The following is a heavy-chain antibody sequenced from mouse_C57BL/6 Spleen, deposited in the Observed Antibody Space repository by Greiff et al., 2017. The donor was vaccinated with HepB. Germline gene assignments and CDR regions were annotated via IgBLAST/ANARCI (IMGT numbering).Heavy chain of an antibody. CDR3: AKGGDFDY. CDR2: IYPGDGDT. Sequence: QVQLQQSGPELVKPGASVKISCKASGYAFSSSWMNWVKQRPGQGLEWIGRIYPGDGDTNYNGKFKGKATLTADKSSSTAYMQLSSLTSEDSAVYFCAKGGDFDYWGQGTTLTVSS. J-gene: IGHJ2*01. V-gene: IGHV1-82*01. CDR1: GYAFSSSW.